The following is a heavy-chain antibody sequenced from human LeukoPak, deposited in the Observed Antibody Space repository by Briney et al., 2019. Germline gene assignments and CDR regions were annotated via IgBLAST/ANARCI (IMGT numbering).Heavy chain of an antibody. D-gene: IGHD2-15*01. CDR1: GYSISSAYY. V-gene: IGHV4-38-2*02. Sequence: SETLSLTCSVSGYSISSAYYWGWIRQPPGKGLEWIGSIYYSGSTYYNPSLKSRVTISVDTSKNQFSLKLSSVTAADTAVYYCARTDCSGGSCYSDFDYWGQGTLVTVSS. J-gene: IGHJ4*02. CDR2: IYYSGST. CDR3: ARTDCSGGSCYSDFDY.